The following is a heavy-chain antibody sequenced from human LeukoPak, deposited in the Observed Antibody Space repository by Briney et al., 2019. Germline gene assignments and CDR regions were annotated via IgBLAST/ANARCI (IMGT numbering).Heavy chain of an antibody. Sequence: KNGESLKISCKGSGYMFTSYWIGWVRQMPGKGLEWMGIIYPGDSDTRYSPSFQGQVTISADKSISTAYLQWSSLKASDTAMYYCARLYLTGPLRKNWFDPWGQGTLVTVSS. CDR1: GYMFTSYW. J-gene: IGHJ5*02. CDR3: ARLYLTGPLRKNWFDP. CDR2: IYPGDSDT. D-gene: IGHD3-9*01. V-gene: IGHV5-51*01.